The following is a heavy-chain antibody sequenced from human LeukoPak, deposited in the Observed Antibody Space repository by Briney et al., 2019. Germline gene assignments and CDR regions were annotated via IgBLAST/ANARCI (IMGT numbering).Heavy chain of an antibody. J-gene: IGHJ4*02. Sequence: PGGSLRLSCAASGFTFSSYGMHCVRQAPGKGLEWVAVRSYDGSNKYHADSVKGRFTISRDNSKNTLYLQINSLRAEDTAVYYCAKGMAPYGLGSLFDYWGQGTLVTVSS. CDR1: GFTFSSYG. D-gene: IGHD3-10*01. CDR2: RSYDGSNK. CDR3: AKGMAPYGLGSLFDY. V-gene: IGHV3-30*18.